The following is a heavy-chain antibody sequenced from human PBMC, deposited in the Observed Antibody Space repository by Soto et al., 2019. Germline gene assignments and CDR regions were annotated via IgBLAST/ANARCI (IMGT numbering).Heavy chain of an antibody. CDR2: IYHSGST. CDR3: AKDSGYNYGYFRWFDP. V-gene: IGHV4-30-2*02. D-gene: IGHD5-18*01. CDR1: GCSISSGGYS. Sequence: PSETLSLTCAFSGCSISSGGYSWSWIRQPPGKGLEWIGYIYHSGSTNYNPALKSRVTISVDTSKSQFSLKLSSVTAADTAVYYCAKDSGYNYGYFRWFDPWGQGTLVTVSS. J-gene: IGHJ5*02.